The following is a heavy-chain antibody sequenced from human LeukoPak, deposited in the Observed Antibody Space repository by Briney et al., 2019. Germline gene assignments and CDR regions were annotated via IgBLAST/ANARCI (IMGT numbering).Heavy chain of an antibody. CDR1: GGSVSSDSRY. D-gene: IGHD1-26*01. Sequence: SETLSLTCTVSGGSVSSDSRYWSWIRQPPGKGLEWIAHIYYSGSTNYNPSLKSRVTMSVDTSKNQFSLKLTSVTAADTAVYYCARGRSNYYGMDVRGQGTTVTVSS. V-gene: IGHV4-61*01. CDR3: ARGRSNYYGMDV. J-gene: IGHJ6*02. CDR2: IYYSGST.